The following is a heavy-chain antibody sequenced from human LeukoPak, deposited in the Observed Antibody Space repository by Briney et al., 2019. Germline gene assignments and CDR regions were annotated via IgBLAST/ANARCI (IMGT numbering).Heavy chain of an antibody. Sequence: SETLSLTCTVSGGSISSYYWSWVRQPPEKELEWIGYIYYSGSTNYNPSLKSRVTISVDTSKNQFSLQLTSVTAADTAVYFCTRGGSHFDYWGQGTLVTVSS. CDR2: IYYSGST. CDR1: GGSISSYY. CDR3: TRGGSHFDY. J-gene: IGHJ4*02. D-gene: IGHD3-10*01. V-gene: IGHV4-59*01.